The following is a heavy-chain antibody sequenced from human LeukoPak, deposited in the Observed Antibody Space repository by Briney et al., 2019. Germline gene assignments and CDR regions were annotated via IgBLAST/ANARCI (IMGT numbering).Heavy chain of an antibody. Sequence: ASVNVSCKASVYTFTSYGISWVRHAPGQGLEWMGWISAYNGNTNYAQKLQGRVTMTTDTSTSTAYMELRSLRSDDTAVYYCASGAQTSSAYYYYYYYMDVWGKGTTVTVSS. CDR1: VYTFTSYG. V-gene: IGHV1-18*01. D-gene: IGHD4/OR15-4a*01. J-gene: IGHJ6*03. CDR2: ISAYNGNT. CDR3: ASGAQTSSAYYYYYYYMDV.